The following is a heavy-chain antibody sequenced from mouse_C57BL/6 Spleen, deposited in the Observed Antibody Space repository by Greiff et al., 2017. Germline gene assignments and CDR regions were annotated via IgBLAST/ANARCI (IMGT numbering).Heavy chain of an antibody. CDR1: GFTFTDYE. V-gene: IGHV1-15*01. D-gene: IGHD1-1*01. J-gene: IGHJ2*01. CDR3: TDYGSSYGY. Sequence: QVQLKESGAELVRPGASVTLSCTASGFTFTDYEMHWVQQTPVHGLEWLGAIGPETGGTAYTQKFKGQAILTADKSSHTASMDLRRLTSEDSAGYYGTDYGSSYGYWGQGTTLTVSA. CDR2: IGPETGGT.